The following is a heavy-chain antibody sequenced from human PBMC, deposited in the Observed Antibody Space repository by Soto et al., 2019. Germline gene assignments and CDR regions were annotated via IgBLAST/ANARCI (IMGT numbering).Heavy chain of an antibody. CDR3: ARVYSGYVKYYDGMDV. D-gene: IGHD5-12*01. J-gene: IGHJ6*02. Sequence: QVKLQESGPGLVKPSQTLSLTCTVSGGSISSGGYYWSWIRQHPGKGLEWIGYIYYSGSTYYNPSINSRVTRSVDTSKNQTSMKLRTVTAVDTAVYYCARVYSGYVKYYDGMDVWGQVTTVTVSS. V-gene: IGHV4-31*03. CDR2: IYYSGST. CDR1: GGSISSGGYY.